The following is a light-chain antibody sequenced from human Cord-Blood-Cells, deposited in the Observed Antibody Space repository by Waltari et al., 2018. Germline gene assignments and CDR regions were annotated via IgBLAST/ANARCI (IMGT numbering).Light chain of an antibody. CDR3: QQYNNWPPLT. Sequence: EIVMTQSPDTLSVSPGERANLTCRASQSVSGNLAWYQQKPGQAPRLLIYGASTRATGIPARFSGSGSGTEFTLTISSLQSEDFAVYSCQQYNNWPPLTFGGGTKVEIK. V-gene: IGKV3-15*01. J-gene: IGKJ4*01. CDR2: GAS. CDR1: QSVSGN.